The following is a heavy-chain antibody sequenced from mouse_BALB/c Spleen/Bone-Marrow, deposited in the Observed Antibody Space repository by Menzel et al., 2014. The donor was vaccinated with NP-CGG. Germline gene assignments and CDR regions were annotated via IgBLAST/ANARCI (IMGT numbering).Heavy chain of an antibody. Sequence: VKLVESGPGLVAPSQSLSITCTVSGFSLTSYGVHWVRQPPGKGLEWLGVMWADGSTNYNSALMSRLSISKDNSKNQVFLKMNSLQTDDTAMYYCARTARATTGFAYWGQGTLVTVSA. CDR2: MWADGST. V-gene: IGHV2-9*02. D-gene: IGHD3-2*01. CDR3: ARTARATTGFAY. CDR1: GFSLTSYG. J-gene: IGHJ3*01.